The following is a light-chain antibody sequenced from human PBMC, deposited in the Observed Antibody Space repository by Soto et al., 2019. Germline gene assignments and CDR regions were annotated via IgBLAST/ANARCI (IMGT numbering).Light chain of an antibody. CDR1: QSGSST. Sequence: IGMTQAPATLSVAPGERATLSGMASQSGSSTLDWYQQKPGQAPSLLIYGASTRATSPPARFSGSGSGTEFTLTLSSLQSEDFAVDYFQQYIRWPLTFGGGTQVASK. CDR3: QQYIRWPLT. J-gene: IGKJ4*01. V-gene: IGKV3-15*01. CDR2: GAS.